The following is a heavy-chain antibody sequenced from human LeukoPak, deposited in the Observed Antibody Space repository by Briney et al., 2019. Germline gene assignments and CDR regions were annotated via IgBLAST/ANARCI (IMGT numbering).Heavy chain of an antibody. CDR1: GFTFRNYA. CDR3: AKADSYGFWAFDI. CDR2: IAYDASQK. D-gene: IGHD5-18*01. V-gene: IGHV3-30-3*01. J-gene: IGHJ3*02. Sequence: PGGSLRLSCAASGFTFRNYAMHWVRQAPGKGLEWVAGIAYDASQKVYADSVKGRFTISRDNSKNTLYLQMNSLRAEDTAVYYCAKADSYGFWAFDIWGQGTMVTVSS.